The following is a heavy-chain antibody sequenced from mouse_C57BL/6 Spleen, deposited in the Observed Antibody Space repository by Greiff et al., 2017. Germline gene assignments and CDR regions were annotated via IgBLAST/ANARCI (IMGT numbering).Heavy chain of an antibody. Sequence: LQQSEGGLVQPGSSMKLSCTASGFTFSDYYMAWVRQVPEKGLEWVANINYDGSSTYYLDSLKSRFIISRDNAKNILYLQMSSLKSEDTATYYCARGDYSNYFAYWGQGTLVTVSA. V-gene: IGHV5-16*01. CDR3: ARGDYSNYFAY. J-gene: IGHJ3*01. CDR1: GFTFSDYY. D-gene: IGHD2-5*01. CDR2: INYDGSST.